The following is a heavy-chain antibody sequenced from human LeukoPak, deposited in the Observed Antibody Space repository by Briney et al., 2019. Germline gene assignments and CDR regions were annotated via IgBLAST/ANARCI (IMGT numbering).Heavy chain of an antibody. CDR3: AKDIGVTATLYFDL. V-gene: IGHV3-21*04. CDR2: ISSSSSYI. D-gene: IGHD2-21*02. J-gene: IGHJ2*01. CDR1: GFTFSSYS. Sequence: PGGSLRLSCAASGFTFSSYSMNWVRQAPGKGLEWVSSISSSSSYIYYADSVKGRFTISRDNGKNALYLQMNSLRPEDTALYYCAKDIGVTATLYFDLWGRGTLVTVSS.